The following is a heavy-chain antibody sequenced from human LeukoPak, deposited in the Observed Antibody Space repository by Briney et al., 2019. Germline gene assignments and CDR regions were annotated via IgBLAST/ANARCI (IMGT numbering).Heavy chain of an antibody. J-gene: IGHJ4*02. CDR2: IYTSGST. D-gene: IGHD3-3*01. CDR1: GGSISSYY. Sequence: KPSETLSLTCTVSGGSISSYYWSWIRQPAGKGLEWIGRIYTSGSTNYNPSLKSRVIISVDKSKNQFSLKLSSVTAADTAVYYCIGNGYYSLEYWGQGTLVTVSS. CDR3: IGNGYYSLEY. V-gene: IGHV4-4*07.